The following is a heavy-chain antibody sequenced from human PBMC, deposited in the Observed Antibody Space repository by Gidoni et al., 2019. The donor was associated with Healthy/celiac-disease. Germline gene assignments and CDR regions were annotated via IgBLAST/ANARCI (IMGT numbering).Heavy chain of an antibody. Sequence: EVQMVESGGGLVQPGRSLRLSCAASGFTFDDYAMHWVRQAPGKGMEWVSVISWNSGSIGYADSVKGRFTISRDNAKNSLYLQMNSLRAEDTALYYCAKGVRSSWYSFFDYWGQGTLVTVSS. CDR2: ISWNSGSI. CDR1: GFTFDDYA. J-gene: IGHJ4*02. D-gene: IGHD6-13*01. V-gene: IGHV3-9*01. CDR3: AKGVRSSWYSFFDY.